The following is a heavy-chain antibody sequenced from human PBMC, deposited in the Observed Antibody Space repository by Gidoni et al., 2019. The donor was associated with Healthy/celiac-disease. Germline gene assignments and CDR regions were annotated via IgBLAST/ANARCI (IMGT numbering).Heavy chain of an antibody. CDR2: ISYDGSNN. D-gene: IGHD2-15*01. Sequence: QQQLVESGGGVVQAGRSLRLSCAASGFSFSSSALHWVRQAPGKGLEWVAVISYDGSNNYYADSVKCRFTISRDNSKNTLYLQMNSLRAEDTAVYYCARDEDCSGGSCHYYYYYYMDVWGKGTTVTVSS. J-gene: IGHJ6*03. V-gene: IGHV3-30-3*01. CDR1: GFSFSSSA. CDR3: ARDEDCSGGSCHYYYYYYMDV.